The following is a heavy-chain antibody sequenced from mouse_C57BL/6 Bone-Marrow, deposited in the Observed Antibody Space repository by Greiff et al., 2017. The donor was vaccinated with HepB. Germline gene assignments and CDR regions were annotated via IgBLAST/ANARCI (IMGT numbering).Heavy chain of an antibody. CDR2: INPSSGYT. CDR3: VYYSWFAY. Sequence: VQLQHSGAELARPGASVKMSCKASGYTFTSYTMHWVKQRPGQGLEWIGYINPSSGYTKYNQKFKDKATLTADKSSSTAYMQLSSLTSEDSAVYYCVYYSWFAYWGQGTRVTVSA. J-gene: IGHJ3*01. D-gene: IGHD1-1*01. V-gene: IGHV1-4*01. CDR1: GYTFTSYT.